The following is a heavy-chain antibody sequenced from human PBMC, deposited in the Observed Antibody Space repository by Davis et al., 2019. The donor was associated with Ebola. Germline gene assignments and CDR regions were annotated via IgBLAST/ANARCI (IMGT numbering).Heavy chain of an antibody. CDR2: ISSSGSTI. CDR1: GFTSSSYE. V-gene: IGHV3-48*03. CDR3: ARDWFHGLETGILYYYYGMDV. J-gene: IGHJ6*02. Sequence: GGSLRLSCAASGFTSSSYEMNWVRQAPGKGLEWVSYISSSGSTIYYADSVKGRFTISRDNAKNSLYLQMNSLRAEDTAVYYCARDWFHGLETGILYYYYGMDVWGQGTTVTVSS. D-gene: IGHD1-1*01.